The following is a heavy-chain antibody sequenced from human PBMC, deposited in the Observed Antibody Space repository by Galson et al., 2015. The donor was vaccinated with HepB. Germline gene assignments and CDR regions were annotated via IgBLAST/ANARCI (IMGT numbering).Heavy chain of an antibody. V-gene: IGHV1-24*01. D-gene: IGHD1-14*01. CDR3: ATPGATGPYYYYMDV. CDR1: GYTLTELS. J-gene: IGHJ6*03. CDR2: FDPEDGET. Sequence: SVKVSCKVSGYTLTELSMHWVRQAPGKGLEWMGGFDPEDGETIYAQKFQGRVTMTEDTSTDTAYMELSSLRSEDTAVYYCATPGATGPYYYYMDVWGKGTTVTVSS.